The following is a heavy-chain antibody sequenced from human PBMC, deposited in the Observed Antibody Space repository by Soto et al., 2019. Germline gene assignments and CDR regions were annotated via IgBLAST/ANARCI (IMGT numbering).Heavy chain of an antibody. CDR1: GFTFSSYS. J-gene: IGHJ3*02. D-gene: IGHD5-12*01. V-gene: IGHV3-21*01. CDR2: ISSSSSYI. CDR3: ARGGDGYNWYAFDI. Sequence: ESGGGLVKPGGSLRLSCAASGFTFSSYSMNWVRQAPGKGLEWVSSISSSSSYIYYADSVKGRFTISRDNAKNSLYLQMNSLRAEDTAVYYCARGGDGYNWYAFDIWGQGTMVTVSS.